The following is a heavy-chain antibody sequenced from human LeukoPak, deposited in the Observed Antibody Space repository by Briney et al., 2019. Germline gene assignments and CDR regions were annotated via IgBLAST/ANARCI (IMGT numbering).Heavy chain of an antibody. V-gene: IGHV3-48*03. CDR3: ARRAWDAFDI. CDR2: ISSSGLTI. CDR1: GFIFSSYE. J-gene: IGHJ3*02. Sequence: GGSLRLSCAASGFIFSSYEMNWVRQAPGKGLEWVSYISSSGLTIYYADSVKGRFTISRDNAKNSLYLQMNSLRAEDTAVYYCARRAWDAFDIWGQGTMVTVSS.